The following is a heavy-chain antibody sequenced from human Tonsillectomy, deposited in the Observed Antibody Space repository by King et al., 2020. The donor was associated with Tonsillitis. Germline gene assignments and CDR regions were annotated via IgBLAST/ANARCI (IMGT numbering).Heavy chain of an antibody. J-gene: IGHJ4*02. Sequence: VQLQESGPGLVKPSQTLSLTCTVSGGSISSGDYYWSWIRQPPGKGLEWIGYIYYSGSTYYNPSLKSRVTISVDTSKNQFSLKLSSVTAADTAVYYCARSTPQYDSSGYSYFDYWGQGTLVTVSS. D-gene: IGHD3-22*01. CDR2: IYYSGST. V-gene: IGHV4-30-4*01. CDR1: GGSISSGDYY. CDR3: ARSTPQYDSSGYSYFDY.